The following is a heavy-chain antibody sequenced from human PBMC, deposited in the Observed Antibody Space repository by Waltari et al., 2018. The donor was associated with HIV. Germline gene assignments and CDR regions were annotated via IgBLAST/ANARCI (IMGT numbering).Heavy chain of an antibody. J-gene: IGHJ4*02. D-gene: IGHD6-13*01. CDR2: IIPILGIA. V-gene: IGHV1-69*08. CDR1: GGTFSSYT. CDR3: AREESSSWYYPGNY. Sequence: QVQLVQSRAEVKKPGSSVKVSCKASGGTFSSYTISGVRQAPGPGLEWMGRIIPILGIANYAQKFQGRVTITADKSTSTDYMELSSLRSEDTAVYYCAREESSSWYYPGNYWGQGTLVTVSS.